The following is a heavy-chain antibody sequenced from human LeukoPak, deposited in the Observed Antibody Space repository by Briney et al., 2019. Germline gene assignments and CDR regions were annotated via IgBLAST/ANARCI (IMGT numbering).Heavy chain of an antibody. V-gene: IGHV4-34*01. D-gene: IGHD4-17*01. CDR3: ARVPTVTFFDY. CDR2: VNHSGST. J-gene: IGHJ4*02. Sequence: SETLSLTCAVYGGSFSGYYWTWIRQPPGKGLEWIGEVNHSGSTNYNPSLKSRVSISVDTSKNQFSLKLSSVTAADTAVYYCARVPTVTFFDYWGQGTLVTVSS. CDR1: GGSFSGYY.